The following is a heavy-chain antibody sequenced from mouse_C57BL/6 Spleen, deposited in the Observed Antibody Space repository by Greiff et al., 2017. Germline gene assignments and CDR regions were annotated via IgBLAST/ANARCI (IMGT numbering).Heavy chain of an antibody. V-gene: IGHV14-4*01. D-gene: IGHD2-4*01. CDR3: TAGDYDWAY. CDR1: GFNIKDDY. CDR2: LDPENGDT. Sequence: EVQLQQSGAELVRPGASVKLSCTASGFNIKDDYMHWVKQRPEQGLEWIGWLDPENGDTEYASKFQGKATITADTSSNTAYLQLSSLTSEDTAVYYCTAGDYDWAYWGQGTLVTVSA. J-gene: IGHJ3*01.